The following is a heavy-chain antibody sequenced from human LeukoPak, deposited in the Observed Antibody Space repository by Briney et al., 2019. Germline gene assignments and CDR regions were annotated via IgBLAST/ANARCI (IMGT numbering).Heavy chain of an antibody. Sequence: ASVKVSCKASGYTFTSYYMHWVRQAPGQGLEWMGIINPSGGSTSYAQKFQGRVTMTRDMSTSTVYMEPSSLRSEDTAVYYCARIMITFGGVEWGQGTLVTVSS. J-gene: IGHJ4*02. CDR1: GYTFTSYY. D-gene: IGHD3-16*01. CDR3: ARIMITFGGVE. CDR2: INPSGGST. V-gene: IGHV1-46*01.